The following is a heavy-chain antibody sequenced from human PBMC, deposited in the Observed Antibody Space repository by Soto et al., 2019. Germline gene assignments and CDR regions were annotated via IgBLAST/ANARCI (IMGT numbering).Heavy chain of an antibody. Sequence: ASVKVSCKTSGYTFTSYAMHWVRQAPGQRREWMGWINAGNGNTKYSQKFQGRVTITRDTSASTAYMELSSLRSEDTAVYYCARYLVPAARRDDYYYGMDVWGQGTTDNVSS. V-gene: IGHV1-3*01. CDR3: ARYLVPAARRDDYYYGMDV. CDR1: GYTFTSYA. CDR2: INAGNGNT. D-gene: IGHD2-2*01. J-gene: IGHJ6*02.